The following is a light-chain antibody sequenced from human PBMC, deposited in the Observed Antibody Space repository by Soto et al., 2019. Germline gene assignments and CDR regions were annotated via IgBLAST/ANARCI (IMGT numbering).Light chain of an antibody. Sequence: QSALTQPASVSGSPGQSITISCTGTSSDVGSYNLVSWHQQHPGKAPKLMIYEVSKRPSGVSNRFSGSKSGNTASLTISGLQAEDEADYYCCSYAGSSTFGVFGGGTKLTVL. CDR1: SSDVGSYNL. V-gene: IGLV2-23*02. J-gene: IGLJ2*01. CDR2: EVS. CDR3: CSYAGSSTFGV.